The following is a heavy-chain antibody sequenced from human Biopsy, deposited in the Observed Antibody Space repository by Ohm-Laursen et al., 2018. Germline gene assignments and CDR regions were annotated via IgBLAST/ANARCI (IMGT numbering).Heavy chain of an antibody. J-gene: IGHJ2*01. D-gene: IGHD3-9*01. Sequence: TLSLTCSISGASVKTSGYFWAWIRQRPGKGLEWIGYISYNERTHYNPSLTSRLAISFDTSNNRISLQLRSVSVADTAVYYCVREPKTGTAEAWYFDLWGRGSPFTVSS. CDR2: ISYNERT. CDR3: VREPKTGTAEAWYFDL. CDR1: GASVKTSGYF. V-gene: IGHV4-31*02.